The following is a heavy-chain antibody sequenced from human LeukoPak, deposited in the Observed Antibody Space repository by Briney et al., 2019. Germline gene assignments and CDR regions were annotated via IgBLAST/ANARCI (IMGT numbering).Heavy chain of an antibody. J-gene: IGHJ4*02. V-gene: IGHV1-24*01. CDR3: ATGGLSSGYYWVH. CDR1: GYTLSQLS. Sequence: ASVKVSCKVSGYTLSQLSMHWVRQAPGKGLEWGGGFDPEDGKIVYAQKLQGRVMMTEDTSTETAHMELSSLRSEDTAVYYCATGGLSSGYYWVHWGQGTLVTVSS. D-gene: IGHD3-3*01. CDR2: FDPEDGKI.